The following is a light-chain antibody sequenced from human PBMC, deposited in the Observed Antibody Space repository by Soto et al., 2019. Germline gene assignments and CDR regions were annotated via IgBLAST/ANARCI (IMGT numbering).Light chain of an antibody. CDR3: LQSYTFPFT. CDR2: AAS. Sequence: DIQMTQSPFSLSASVGDTVTLTCRASQDISNYLNWLQQKPGKAPKLLIYAASTLQTGVPSRFSGSESGTDFTLTISSLQPADFAIYFCLQSYTFPFTFGPGTRVEIK. J-gene: IGKJ3*01. V-gene: IGKV1-39*01. CDR1: QDISNY.